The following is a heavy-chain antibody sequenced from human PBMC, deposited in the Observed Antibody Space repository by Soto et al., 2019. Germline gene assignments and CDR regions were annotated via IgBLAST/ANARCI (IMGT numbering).Heavy chain of an antibody. Sequence: NPVGSLTLSCAASGFTFSSYSMNWVRQAPGNELEWCSSISSSSSYIYYADSVKGRFTISRDNAKNSLYLQMNSLRAEDTAVYYCARDPSTVTVHWYFDLWGRGTLVTVSS. D-gene: IGHD4-17*01. J-gene: IGHJ2*01. V-gene: IGHV3-21*01. CDR3: ARDPSTVTVHWYFDL. CDR1: GFTFSSYS. CDR2: ISSSSSYI.